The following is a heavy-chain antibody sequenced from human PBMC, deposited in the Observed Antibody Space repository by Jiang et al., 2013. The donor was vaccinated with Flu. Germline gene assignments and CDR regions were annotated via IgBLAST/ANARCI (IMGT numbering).Heavy chain of an antibody. J-gene: IGHJ4*02. V-gene: IGHV3-23*01. Sequence: RLSCAASGFTFSSYAMSWVRQAPGKGLEWVSAISGSGGSTYYADSVKGRFTISRDNSKNTLYLQMNSLRAEDTAVYYCAKDRGVPTGYSSGWYGGDFDYWGQGTLVTVSS. CDR2: ISGSGGST. CDR3: AKDRGVPTGYSSGWYGGDFDY. D-gene: IGHD6-19*01. CDR1: GFTFSSYA.